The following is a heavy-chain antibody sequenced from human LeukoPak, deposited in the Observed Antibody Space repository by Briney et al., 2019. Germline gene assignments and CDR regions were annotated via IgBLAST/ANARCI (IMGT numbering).Heavy chain of an antibody. D-gene: IGHD4-17*01. V-gene: IGHV1-58*01. CDR3: AAPLRTYGDPDAFDI. J-gene: IGHJ3*02. Sequence: ASVKVSCKASGFTFTSSAVQWVRQARGQRLEWIGWIVVGSGNTNYAQKFQERVTITRDMSTSTAYMELSSLRSEDTAVYYCAAPLRTYGDPDAFDIWGQGTMVTISS. CDR2: IVVGSGNT. CDR1: GFTFTSSA.